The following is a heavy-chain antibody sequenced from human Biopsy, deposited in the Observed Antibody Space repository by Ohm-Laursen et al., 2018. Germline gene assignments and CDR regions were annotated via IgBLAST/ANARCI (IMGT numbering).Heavy chain of an antibody. CDR1: GGSISSDY. V-gene: IGHV4-59*01. Sequence: SDTLSLTCTVSGGSISSDYWSWVRQTPGKGLEWIGYIYYSGSTNYNPSLKSRVTISVDTSKNQFSLKLRSVTAADTAVYYCAREAAIIDPRTRAFDYWGQGTLVTVSS. J-gene: IGHJ4*02. D-gene: IGHD6-25*01. CDR3: AREAAIIDPRTRAFDY. CDR2: IYYSGST.